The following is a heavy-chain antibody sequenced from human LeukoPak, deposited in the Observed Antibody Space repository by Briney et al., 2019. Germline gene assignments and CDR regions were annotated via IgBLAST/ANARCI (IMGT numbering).Heavy chain of an antibody. CDR1: GFTFSSYA. V-gene: IGHV3-23*01. J-gene: IGHJ4*02. Sequence: PGGSLRLSCAASGFTFSSYAMSWVRQAPGKGLEWVSGISGSGSSTYYADSVKGRFTISRDNSENTLFLQMNSLRAEDTAVYYCAKDPTVTPLRLGPGNWGQGTLVTVSS. CDR3: AKDPTVTPLRLGPGN. CDR2: ISGSGSST. D-gene: IGHD4-17*01.